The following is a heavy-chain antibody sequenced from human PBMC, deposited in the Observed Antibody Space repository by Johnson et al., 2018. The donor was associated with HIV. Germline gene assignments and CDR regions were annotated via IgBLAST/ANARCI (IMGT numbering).Heavy chain of an antibody. V-gene: IGHV3-30*02. CDR1: EFTFSTYG. CDR3: AKEDCSAIVCSDDGFHL. Sequence: QVQLVESGGGVVQPGGSLRLSCVASEFTFSTYGMHWVRQAPGKGLEWVTSTSRGANSESYTDSVKGRLTVSRDSSKTTLFLQMKSLRPEDTAVYFWAKEDCSAIVCSDDGFHLWGQGTMVTLSS. J-gene: IGHJ3*01. CDR2: TSRGANSE. D-gene: IGHD2-15*01.